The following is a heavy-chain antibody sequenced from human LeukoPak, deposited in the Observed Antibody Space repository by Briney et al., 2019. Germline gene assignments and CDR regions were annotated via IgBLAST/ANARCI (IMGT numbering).Heavy chain of an antibody. CDR2: ISAYNGNT. D-gene: IGHD6-13*01. J-gene: IGHJ4*02. Sequence: ASVKVSCKASGYTFTSYGISWVRQAPGQGLEWMGWISAYNGNTNYAQKLQGRVTMTTDTSTSTAYMELRSLRSDDTAVYYCARIPAMYSSSWSDYWGQGTLVTVSS. CDR1: GYTFTSYG. CDR3: ARIPAMYSSSWSDY. V-gene: IGHV1-18*01.